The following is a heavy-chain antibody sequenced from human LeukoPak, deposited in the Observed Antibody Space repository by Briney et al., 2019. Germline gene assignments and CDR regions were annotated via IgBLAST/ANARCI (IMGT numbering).Heavy chain of an antibody. V-gene: IGHV4-61*05. CDR2: IYYSGST. Sequence: SETLSLTCTVSGGSISTSSYYWGWVRQPPGKGLEWIGYIYYSGSTNYNPSLKSRVTISVDTSKNQFSLKLSSVTAADTAVYYCARGALYSSSWYRGNWFDPWGQGTLVTVSS. CDR1: GGSISTSSYY. CDR3: ARGALYSSSWYRGNWFDP. J-gene: IGHJ5*02. D-gene: IGHD6-13*01.